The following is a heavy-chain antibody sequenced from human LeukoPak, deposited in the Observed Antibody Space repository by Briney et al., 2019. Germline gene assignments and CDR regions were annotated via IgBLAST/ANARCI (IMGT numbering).Heavy chain of an antibody. CDR3: AKSYGSGTNDAFDI. CDR2: INGSGGST. Sequence: PGGSLRLSCAASGFTFSSYTMSWVRQAPGKGLEWVSAINGSGGSTYYADSVKGRFTISRDNSKYTLYLQMNSLRAEDTAVYYCAKSYGSGTNDAFDIWGQGTMVTVSS. V-gene: IGHV3-23*01. D-gene: IGHD3-10*01. CDR1: GFTFSSYT. J-gene: IGHJ3*02.